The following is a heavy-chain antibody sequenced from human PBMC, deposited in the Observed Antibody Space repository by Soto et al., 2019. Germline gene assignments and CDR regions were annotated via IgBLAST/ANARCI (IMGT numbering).Heavy chain of an antibody. J-gene: IGHJ5*02. Sequence: QVHLVESGGGLVKPGGSLRLSCAASGFTFSDYYMSWIRQTPGKGLEWVSYISPSGGTIYYADSVKGRCTLSRDNAKNSLYLQMNSLRAEDTAVYHCVRVGYAYGNDPWGQGTLVAVSS. CDR1: GFTFSDYY. D-gene: IGHD3-10*01. V-gene: IGHV3-11*01. CDR3: VRVGYAYGNDP. CDR2: ISPSGGTI.